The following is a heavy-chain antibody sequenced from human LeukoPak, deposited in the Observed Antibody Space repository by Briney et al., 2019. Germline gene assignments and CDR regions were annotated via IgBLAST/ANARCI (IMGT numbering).Heavy chain of an antibody. V-gene: IGHV3-23*01. D-gene: IGHD4-17*01. J-gene: IGHJ4*02. Sequence: GGSLRLSCAASGFTFSSYWMSWVRQAPGKGLEWVSSISGGGETTYYADSAKGRFTISRDNSQNTLYLQMNSLRAEDTAVYYCARDYADYVGYFFFDYWGQGTLVTVSS. CDR1: GFTFSSYW. CDR2: ISGGGETT. CDR3: ARDYADYVGYFFFDY.